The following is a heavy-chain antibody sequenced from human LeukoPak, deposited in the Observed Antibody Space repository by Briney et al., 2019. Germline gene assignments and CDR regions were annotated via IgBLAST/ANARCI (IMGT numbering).Heavy chain of an antibody. D-gene: IGHD2-2*01. Sequence: ASVKVACKASGYTFTDYYIHWVRQAPGRGLEWMGWINPYSGGTNYAQKFQGRVTMTRDTSISTAYMDLSRLRSDDTAVYYCAKGKLSSSSNNWFDPWGQGTLVTVSS. J-gene: IGHJ5*02. CDR2: INPYSGGT. CDR3: AKGKLSSSSNNWFDP. V-gene: IGHV1-2*02. CDR1: GYTFTDYY.